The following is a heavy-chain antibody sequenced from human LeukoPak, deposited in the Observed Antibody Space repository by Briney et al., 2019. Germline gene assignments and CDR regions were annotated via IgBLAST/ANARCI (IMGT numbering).Heavy chain of an antibody. CDR1: GFTFSNAW. Sequence: GGSLRLSCAASGFTFSNAWMSWVRQAPGKGLEWIGRIKSKTDGGTTDYAAFVEGRFSISRDDSKNTLYLEMNSLKNEDTAVYYCTTDLGYYDTSGYPIWGQGTLVAVSS. CDR2: IKSKTDGGTT. V-gene: IGHV3-15*01. D-gene: IGHD3-22*01. CDR3: TTDLGYYDTSGYPI. J-gene: IGHJ3*02.